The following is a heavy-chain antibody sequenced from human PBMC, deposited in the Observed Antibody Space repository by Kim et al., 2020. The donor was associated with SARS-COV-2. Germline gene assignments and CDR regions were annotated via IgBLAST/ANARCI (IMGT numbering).Heavy chain of an antibody. V-gene: IGHV1-3*01. D-gene: IGHD1-26*01. Sequence: KDSQKFQGRVTITRDTSASAAYMELSSLRSEDTAVYYCARVGSYRGAFDIWGQGTMVTVSS. J-gene: IGHJ3*02. CDR3: ARVGSYRGAFDI.